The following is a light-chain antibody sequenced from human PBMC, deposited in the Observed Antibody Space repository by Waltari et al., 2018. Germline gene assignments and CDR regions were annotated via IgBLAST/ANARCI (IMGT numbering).Light chain of an antibody. J-gene: IGLJ1*01. Sequence: QSALTQPASVSGSPGQSITISCTGTSSDIGTYNYVPWYQQHPGKAPKLMISEVTKRPSGVSNRFSGSKSGNTASLTISGLQAEDEADYYCSSFTTSTTLVFGTGTKVTVL. V-gene: IGLV2-14*01. CDR2: EVT. CDR1: SSDIGTYNY. CDR3: SSFTTSTTLV.